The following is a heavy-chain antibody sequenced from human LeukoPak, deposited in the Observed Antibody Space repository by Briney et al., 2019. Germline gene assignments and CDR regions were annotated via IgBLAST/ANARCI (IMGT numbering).Heavy chain of an antibody. CDR2: IYHSGST. J-gene: IGHJ3*02. CDR1: GGSISSSNW. CDR3: ARDQGRGQQWRHDAFDI. Sequence: SGTLSLTCAVSGGSISSSNWWSWVRQPPGKGLEWIGEIYHSGSTNYNPSLKSRVTISVDKSKNQFSLKLSSVTAADTAVYYCARDQGRGQQWRHDAFDIWGQGTMVTVSS. D-gene: IGHD6-19*01. V-gene: IGHV4-4*02.